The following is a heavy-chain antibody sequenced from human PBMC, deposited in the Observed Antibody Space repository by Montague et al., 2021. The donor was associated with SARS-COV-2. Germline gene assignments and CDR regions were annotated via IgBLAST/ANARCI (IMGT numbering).Heavy chain of an antibody. Sequence: SETLSLTCTVSGGSISSSSYYWGWLRQPPGKRLGWRGNIYNSGSTYYNPSLKRRVTIYDNTSKNQCSRKLSFVTAADTAVYYSARQKMGSVTIFGVVMHDRWFDPWGQGTLVTVSS. V-gene: IGHV4-39*01. D-gene: IGHD3-3*01. CDR1: GGSISSSSYY. CDR3: ARQKMGSVTIFGVVMHDRWFDP. J-gene: IGHJ5*02. CDR2: IYNSGST.